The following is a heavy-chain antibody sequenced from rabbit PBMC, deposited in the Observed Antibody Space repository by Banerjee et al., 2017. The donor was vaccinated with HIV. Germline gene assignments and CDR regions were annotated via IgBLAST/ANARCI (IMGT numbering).Heavy chain of an antibody. CDR3: ARDRDTGTGYYFDL. D-gene: IGHD8-1*01. CDR2: MDGGSSGST. V-gene: IGHV1S45*01. CDR1: GFSFSNNYW. J-gene: IGHJ6*01. Sequence: QEQVEESGGDLVKPEGSLTLTCTASGFSFSNNYWPCWIRQAPGKGLEWIACMDGGSSGSTYYASWAKGRFTIPKTSSTTVTLEMTSLTAADTATYFCARDRDTGTGYYFDLWGPGTLVTVS.